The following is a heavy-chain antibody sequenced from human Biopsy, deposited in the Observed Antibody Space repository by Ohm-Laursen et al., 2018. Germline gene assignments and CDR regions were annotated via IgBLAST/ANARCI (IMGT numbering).Heavy chain of an antibody. D-gene: IGHD2-8*01. Sequence: VASVKVSCKASSYTFTDYNIHRMRQAPGQGLEWLGYINCKTGATNYAQKFQGTVTMTRDTSISTAYLALGSLRSADTAIYYCARDPLNGHKHFDYWGQGSLVTVSS. J-gene: IGHJ4*02. CDR1: SYTFTDYN. V-gene: IGHV1-2*02. CDR2: INCKTGAT. CDR3: ARDPLNGHKHFDY.